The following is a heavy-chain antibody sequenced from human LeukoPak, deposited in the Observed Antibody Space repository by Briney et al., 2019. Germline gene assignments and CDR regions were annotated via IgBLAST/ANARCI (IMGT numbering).Heavy chain of an antibody. Sequence: GGSVRVSCAASGYTFTNYTMRWVRQAPGQGLEWMGIINRSGGITTYAQTLQGRVTMTRNTSTSTVYMELSILRSEDSAVYFCARSSRSGGSWCSLFDYWGQGTLVTVSS. J-gene: IGHJ4*02. D-gene: IGHD2-15*01. CDR1: GYTFTNYT. CDR3: ARSSRSGGSWCSLFDY. CDR2: INRSGGIT. V-gene: IGHV1-46*01.